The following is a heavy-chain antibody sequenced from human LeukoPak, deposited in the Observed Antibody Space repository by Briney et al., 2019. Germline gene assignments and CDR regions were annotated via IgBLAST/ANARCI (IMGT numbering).Heavy chain of an antibody. D-gene: IGHD3-3*01. CDR3: ARTQFWRGTFCYFDY. V-gene: IGHV3-23*01. J-gene: IGHJ4*02. CDR1: GFTFSSYW. CDR2: FYDGGSNT. Sequence: GGSLRLSCAASGFTFSSYWMSWVRQAPGKGLEWVSSFYDGGSNTYYADSVKGRFTISRDFSKNTLYLQMNSLRADDTAIYYCARTQFWRGTFCYFDYWGQGTLVTVSS.